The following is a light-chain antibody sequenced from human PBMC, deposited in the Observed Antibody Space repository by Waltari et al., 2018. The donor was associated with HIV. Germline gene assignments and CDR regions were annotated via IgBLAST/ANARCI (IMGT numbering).Light chain of an antibody. J-gene: IGLJ2*01. Sequence: QSVLTQPPSASGTPGQRVTISCSGSSSNIGSNTVNWYQQLPGTAPKLLISSNNHRPAGVPYRFSGSKSGTAASRAISGLQSEEEADYYCAAWDDSLNGPVFGGGTKLTVL. CDR2: SNN. CDR3: AAWDDSLNGPV. V-gene: IGLV1-44*01. CDR1: SSNIGSNT.